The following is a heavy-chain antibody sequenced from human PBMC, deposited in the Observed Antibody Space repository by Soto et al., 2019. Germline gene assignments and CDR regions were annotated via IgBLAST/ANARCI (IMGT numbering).Heavy chain of an antibody. CDR2: VNPSGGHT. CDR3: ARGGHVVVVTAALDY. V-gene: IGHV1-46*04. CDR1: GDTFTNYY. D-gene: IGHD2-21*02. J-gene: IGHJ4*02. Sequence: QVQLMQSGAEVKKPGASVKVSYKASGDTFTNYYIHWVRQAPGQGLEWMGTVNPSGGHTTYAQHLLGRVTMTRDKSTSTLYMELTSLTSDDTAVYYCARGGHVVVVTAALDYWGQGTLVTVSS.